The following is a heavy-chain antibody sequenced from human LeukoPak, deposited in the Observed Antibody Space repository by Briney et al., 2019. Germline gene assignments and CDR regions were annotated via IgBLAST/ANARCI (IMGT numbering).Heavy chain of an antibody. CDR3: ARTKRYCSSTSCYLTQYYYYYMDV. CDR1: GGSISSYY. D-gene: IGHD2-2*01. V-gene: IGHV4-4*07. J-gene: IGHJ6*03. CDR2: IYTSGST. Sequence: PSETLSLTCTVSGGSISSYYWSWIRQPAGKGLEWIGRIYTSGSTNYNPSLKSRVTMSVDTSKNQFSLKLSSVTAADTAVYYCARTKRYCSSTSCYLTQYYYYYMDVWGKGTTVTVSS.